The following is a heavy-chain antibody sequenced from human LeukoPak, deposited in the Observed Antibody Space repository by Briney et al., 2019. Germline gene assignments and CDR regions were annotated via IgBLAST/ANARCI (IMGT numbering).Heavy chain of an antibody. CDR1: GFTFSSYA. Sequence: GGSLRLSCAASGFTFSSYAMSWVRQAPGKGLEWVPAISGSGGSTHYADSVKGRFTISRDNSKNTLYLQMNSLRAEDTAVYYCAKDNYDSSASTDPDAFDIWGQGTMVTVSS. D-gene: IGHD3-22*01. CDR2: ISGSGGST. V-gene: IGHV3-23*01. J-gene: IGHJ3*02. CDR3: AKDNYDSSASTDPDAFDI.